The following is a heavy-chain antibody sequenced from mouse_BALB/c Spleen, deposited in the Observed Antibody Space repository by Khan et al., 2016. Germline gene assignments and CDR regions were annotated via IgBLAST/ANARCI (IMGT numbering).Heavy chain of an antibody. CDR1: GYSITSDYA. CDR3: ARSIMAN. V-gene: IGHV3-2*02. Sequence: EVKLLESGPGLVKPSQFLSLTCTVTGYSITSDYAWNWIRQFPGNKLEWMGYISYSGSTSYNPSLKSRISITRDTSKNQFFLQLNSVTTEDTATYYCARSIMANWGQGTTLTVSS. CDR2: ISYSGST. J-gene: IGHJ2*01.